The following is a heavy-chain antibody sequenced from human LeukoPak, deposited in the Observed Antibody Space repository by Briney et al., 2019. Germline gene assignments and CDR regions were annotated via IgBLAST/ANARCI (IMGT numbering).Heavy chain of an antibody. CDR1: GFTFSTYT. CDR3: EAFYYDESGWGDASDM. Sequence: PGGSLRLSCAASGFTFSTYTMNWVRQAPGKGLEWVSSISSGSSYIYYADSMKGRFTISRDNARNSLYLQMNSLRAEDTAVYYCEAFYYDESGWGDASDMWGQGTMVTVSS. J-gene: IGHJ3*02. CDR2: ISSGSSYI. D-gene: IGHD3-16*01. V-gene: IGHV3-21*01.